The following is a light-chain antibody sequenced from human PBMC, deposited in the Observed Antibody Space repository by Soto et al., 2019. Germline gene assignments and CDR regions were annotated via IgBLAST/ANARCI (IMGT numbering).Light chain of an antibody. Sequence: QLVLTQPPSVSGAPGQRVTISCTGSSSNIGAGYDVHWYQQLPGTAPKLLIYGNSNRPSGVPDRFSGSKSGTSASLAITGLQAEDEADYYCQSYDSSLSGSVVFGGGTQLTV. CDR2: GNS. CDR1: SSNIGAGYD. V-gene: IGLV1-40*01. CDR3: QSYDSSLSGSVV. J-gene: IGLJ2*01.